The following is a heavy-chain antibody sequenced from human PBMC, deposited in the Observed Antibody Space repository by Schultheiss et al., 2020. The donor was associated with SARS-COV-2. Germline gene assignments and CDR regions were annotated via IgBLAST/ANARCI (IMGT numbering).Heavy chain of an antibody. CDR1: GYSISSGYY. CDR3: ARDDRAYCGGDCYGWFDP. D-gene: IGHD2-21*02. J-gene: IGHJ5*02. Sequence: SETLSLTCAVSGYSISSGYYWGWIRQPPGKGLEWIGRIYTSGSTNYNPSLKSRVTMSVDTSKNQFSLKLSSVTAADTAVYYCARDDRAYCGGDCYGWFDPWGQGTLVTVSS. V-gene: IGHV4-38-2*02. CDR2: IYTSGST.